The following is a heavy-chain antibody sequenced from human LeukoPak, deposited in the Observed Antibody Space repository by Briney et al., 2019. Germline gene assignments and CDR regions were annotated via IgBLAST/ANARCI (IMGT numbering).Heavy chain of an antibody. V-gene: IGHV3-74*01. Sequence: GGSLRLSCTASGFSFSGYWMHWARQLPGKGLVWVSRISPTGSTTSYADSVKGRFTVSRDNAKNTLYLQVNNLRAEDTAVYYCARGPNSNWSGLDFWGQGTLLTVSS. D-gene: IGHD6-6*01. CDR2: ISPTGSTT. CDR1: GFSFSGYW. J-gene: IGHJ4*02. CDR3: ARGPNSNWSGLDF.